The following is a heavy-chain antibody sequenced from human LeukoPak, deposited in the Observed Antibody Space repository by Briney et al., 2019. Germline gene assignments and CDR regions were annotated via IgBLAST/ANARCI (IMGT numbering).Heavy chain of an antibody. Sequence: GGSLRLSCTASGFTFSSYSMNWVRQAPGKGLEWISSISCSSSYIYYADSVKGRFTISRDNAKNSLYLQMNSLRDEDTAVYYCVFLGGSGSDVFYWGQGTLVTVSS. CDR3: VFLGGSGSDVFY. CDR2: ISCSSSYI. V-gene: IGHV3-21*01. D-gene: IGHD3-10*01. CDR1: GFTFSSYS. J-gene: IGHJ4*02.